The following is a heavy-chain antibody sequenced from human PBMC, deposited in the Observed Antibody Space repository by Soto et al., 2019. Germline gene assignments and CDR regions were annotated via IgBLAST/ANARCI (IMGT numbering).Heavy chain of an antibody. D-gene: IGHD3-16*02. CDR3: ASYRPDPFGY. J-gene: IGHJ4*02. V-gene: IGHV3-7*03. Sequence: PGGSLRPSCAASGFTFSSYCMSWVRQAPGKGLEWVANIKQDGSEKYYVDSVKGRFTISGDNAKNSLYLQMNSPRAEDTAVYYCASYRPDPFGYWGQGTLVTVSS. CDR1: GFTFSSYC. CDR2: IKQDGSEK.